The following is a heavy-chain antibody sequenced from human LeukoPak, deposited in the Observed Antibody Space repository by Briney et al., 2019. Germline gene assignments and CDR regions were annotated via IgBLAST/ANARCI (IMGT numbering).Heavy chain of an antibody. Sequence: GGSLRLSCAASGFTFSSYWMNWVRQAPGKGLECVANIKQDGSEKYYVDSVKGRFTISRDNAKNSLYLQMNSLRAEDTAVYYCARGTAAAGTYYFDYWGQGTLVTVSS. CDR2: IKQDGSEK. D-gene: IGHD6-13*01. CDR3: ARGTAAAGTYYFDY. J-gene: IGHJ4*02. CDR1: GFTFSSYW. V-gene: IGHV3-7*01.